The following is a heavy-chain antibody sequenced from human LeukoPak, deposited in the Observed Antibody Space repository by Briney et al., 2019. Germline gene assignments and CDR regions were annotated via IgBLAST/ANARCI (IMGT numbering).Heavy chain of an antibody. CDR1: GFTFSSCA. CDR3: AGPHDYHYDILTFGY. CDR2: ISGSGGST. V-gene: IGHV3-23*01. Sequence: GGSLRLSCGASGFTFSSCAMTWVRQAPGKGLEWVSAISGSGGSTYYADSVKGRFTISRDNSKNTLYLQMNSLRAEDTAVYYCAGPHDYHYDILTFGYWGQGTLVTVSS. D-gene: IGHD3-9*01. J-gene: IGHJ4*02.